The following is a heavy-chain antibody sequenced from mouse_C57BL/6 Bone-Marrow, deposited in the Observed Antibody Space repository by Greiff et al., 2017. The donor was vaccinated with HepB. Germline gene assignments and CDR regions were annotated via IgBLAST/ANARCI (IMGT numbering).Heavy chain of an antibody. J-gene: IGHJ2*01. CDR3: AREGAYDYAFDY. D-gene: IGHD2-4*01. Sequence: EVKLMESGPGLVKPSQSLSLTCSVTGYSITSGYNWNWIRQFPGNKLEWMGYISYDGSNNYNPSLKNRISITRDTSKNQFFLKLNSVTTEDTATYYCAREGAYDYAFDYWGQGTTLTVSS. CDR2: ISYDGSN. V-gene: IGHV3-6*01. CDR1: GYSITSGYN.